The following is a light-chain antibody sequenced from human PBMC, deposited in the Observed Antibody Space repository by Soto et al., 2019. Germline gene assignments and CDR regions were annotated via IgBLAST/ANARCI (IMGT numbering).Light chain of an antibody. CDR2: EAS. J-gene: IGKJ1*01. V-gene: IGKV3-11*01. CDR1: QSIRQN. CDR3: QQRSIWPWT. Sequence: ELVLSQSPATLSVSPGERATLSCRASQSIRQNLAWYQQKPGQAPTLLIYEASTRATGVPARFSGSGSGTEFTLTISSLEPEDFAVFYCQQRSIWPWTFGQGTKVDIK.